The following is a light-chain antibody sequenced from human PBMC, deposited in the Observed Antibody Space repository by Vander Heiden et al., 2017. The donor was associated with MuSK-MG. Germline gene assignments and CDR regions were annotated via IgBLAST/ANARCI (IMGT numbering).Light chain of an antibody. CDR1: QGITKY. CDR2: GAS. Sequence: DIQMTQSPSCLSASVGDRVTITCRASQGITKYVAWYKQKSGKVPKLLIYGASTLQSGVPSRFSGTGYGTDFTLTSSSLQPVDVPSYYCQNYKIAPGITFGGGTKVEIK. V-gene: IGKV1-27*01. CDR3: QNYKIAPGIT. J-gene: IGKJ4*01.